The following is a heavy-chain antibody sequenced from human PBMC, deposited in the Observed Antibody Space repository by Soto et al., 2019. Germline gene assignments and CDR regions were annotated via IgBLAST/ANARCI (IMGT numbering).Heavy chain of an antibody. Sequence: SVKVSCKASGGTFSSYAISWVRQAPGQGLEWMGGIIPIFGTANYAQKFQGRVTITADESTSTAYMELSSLRSEDTAVYYCARGPTTVTTLYGMDVWGQGTTVTVSS. D-gene: IGHD4-4*01. V-gene: IGHV1-69*13. J-gene: IGHJ6*02. CDR3: ARGPTTVTTLYGMDV. CDR2: IIPIFGTA. CDR1: GGTFSSYA.